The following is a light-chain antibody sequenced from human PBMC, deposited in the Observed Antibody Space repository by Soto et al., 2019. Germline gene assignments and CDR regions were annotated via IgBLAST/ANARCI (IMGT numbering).Light chain of an antibody. CDR2: DVN. CDR3: CSYAGSYNLV. V-gene: IGLV2-11*01. J-gene: IGLJ2*01. Sequence: QSVLTQPRSVSVSPGQSVTLSYTGTSSDVGGYHYVSWYQHHPGKAPKIIIFDVNKRPSGVPDRFSGSKSGNTASLTISGLQTEDEADYYCCSYAGSYNLVFGGGTKVTVL. CDR1: SSDVGGYHY.